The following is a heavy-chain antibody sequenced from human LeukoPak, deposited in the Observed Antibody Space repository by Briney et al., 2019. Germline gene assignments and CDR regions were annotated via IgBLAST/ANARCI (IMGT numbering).Heavy chain of an antibody. V-gene: IGHV3-9*01. Sequence: GRSLRLSCAASGFTFDDYAMHWVRQAPGKGLEWVSGISWNSGSIGYADSVKGRFTISRDNAKNSLYLQMNSLRAEDTALYYCAKDMSSGWYSVGYFDYWGQGTLVTVSS. J-gene: IGHJ4*02. CDR2: ISWNSGSI. CDR1: GFTFDDYA. CDR3: AKDMSSGWYSVGYFDY. D-gene: IGHD6-19*01.